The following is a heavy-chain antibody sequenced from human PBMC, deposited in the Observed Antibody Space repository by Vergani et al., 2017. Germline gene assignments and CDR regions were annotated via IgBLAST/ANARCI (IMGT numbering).Heavy chain of an antibody. CDR2: MNPNSGNT. J-gene: IGHJ3*02. CDR3: ARGPPTRFLEWLSTVGAFDI. V-gene: IGHV1-8*01. Sequence: QVQLVQSGAEVKKPGASVKVSCKASGYTFTSYDINWVRQATGQGLEWMGWMNPNSGNTGYAQKFQGRVTMTRNTSISTAYMELSSLRSEDTAVYYCARGPPTRFLEWLSTVGAFDIWGQGTMVTVSS. D-gene: IGHD3-3*01. CDR1: GYTFTSYD.